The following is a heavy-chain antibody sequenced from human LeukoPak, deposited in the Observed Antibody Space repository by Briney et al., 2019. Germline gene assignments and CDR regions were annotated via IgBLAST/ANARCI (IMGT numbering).Heavy chain of an antibody. V-gene: IGHV5-51*01. Sequence: GESLKISCKGSGYSINNYWIGWVRQMPGKGLEWMGIIYPADSDIRYSPSFQGQVTISADKSISTVYLQWSSLKASDTAMYYCARQEYCSGGSCYTWFDPWGQGTLVTVST. J-gene: IGHJ5*02. CDR1: GYSINNYW. D-gene: IGHD2-15*01. CDR2: IYPADSDI. CDR3: ARQEYCSGGSCYTWFDP.